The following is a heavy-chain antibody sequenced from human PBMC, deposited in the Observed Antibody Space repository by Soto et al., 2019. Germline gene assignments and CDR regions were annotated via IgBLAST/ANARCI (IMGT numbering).Heavy chain of an antibody. D-gene: IGHD3-22*01. Sequence: PGESLKISCKGSGYSFTSYWIGWVRQMPGKGLEWMGIIYPGDSDTRYSPSFQGQVTISADKSISTAYLQWSSLKASDTAMYYCARPHYFYSSGHIGHDAFDICGQGTMVPVSS. V-gene: IGHV5-51*01. J-gene: IGHJ3*02. CDR1: GYSFTSYW. CDR2: IYPGDSDT. CDR3: ARPHYFYSSGHIGHDAFDI.